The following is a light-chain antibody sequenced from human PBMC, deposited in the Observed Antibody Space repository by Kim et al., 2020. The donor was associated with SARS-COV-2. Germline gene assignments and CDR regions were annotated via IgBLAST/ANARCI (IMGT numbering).Light chain of an antibody. V-gene: IGKV1-16*02. Sequence: ASVGDRVTITGRASQTNYIPLAWFQQKPGKPPKSLISAASTLPLGVPTDFSGSGSGTDFTLTIRSLQPEDFVTYYGQQYKSYPPTFGQGTPLEIK. CDR2: AAS. CDR1: QTNYIP. J-gene: IGKJ5*01. CDR3: QQYKSYPPT.